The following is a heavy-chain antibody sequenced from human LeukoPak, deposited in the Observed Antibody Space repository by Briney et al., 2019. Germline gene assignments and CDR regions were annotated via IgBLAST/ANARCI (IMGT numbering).Heavy chain of an antibody. CDR3: ARLSNGTPGDY. V-gene: IGHV4-39*02. D-gene: IGHD1-7*01. CDR2: IYYTGGT. CDR1: GGSISSSSYH. Sequence: PSETLSLTCTVSGGSISSSSYHWGWIRQPPGEGLEWIGSIYYTGGTYYNPSLKSRVTISADTSKNHFSLKLSSVTAAGTAVYYCARLSNGTPGDYWGQGTLVTVSS. J-gene: IGHJ4*02.